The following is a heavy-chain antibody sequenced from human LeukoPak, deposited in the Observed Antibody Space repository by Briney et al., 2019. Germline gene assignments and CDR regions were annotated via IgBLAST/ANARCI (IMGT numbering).Heavy chain of an antibody. CDR2: INPSGGST. Sequence: GASVKVSCKASGYTFTSYYMHWVRQAPGQGLEWMGIINPSGGSTSYAQKFQGRVTMTRDRSTSTVYMELSSLRSEDTAVYYCAREVAVAGTNSPYFDYWGQGTLVTVSS. CDR1: GYTFTSYY. J-gene: IGHJ4*02. D-gene: IGHD6-19*01. CDR3: AREVAVAGTNSPYFDY. V-gene: IGHV1-46*01.